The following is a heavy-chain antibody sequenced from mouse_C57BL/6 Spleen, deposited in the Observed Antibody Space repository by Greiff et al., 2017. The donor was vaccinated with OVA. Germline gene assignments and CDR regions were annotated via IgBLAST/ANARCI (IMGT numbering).Heavy chain of an antibody. J-gene: IGHJ1*03. CDR1: GFNIKDYY. V-gene: IGHV14-2*01. CDR3: ARGPPTGSSPSYWYFDV. D-gene: IGHD1-1*01. CDR2: IDPEDGDT. Sequence: VQLQQSGAELVKPGASVKLSCTASGFNIKDYYMHWVKQRTEQGLEWIGRIDPEDGDTKYAPKFQGKATITADTSSNTAYLQLSSLTSEDTAVYYCARGPPTGSSPSYWYFDVWGTGTTVTVSS.